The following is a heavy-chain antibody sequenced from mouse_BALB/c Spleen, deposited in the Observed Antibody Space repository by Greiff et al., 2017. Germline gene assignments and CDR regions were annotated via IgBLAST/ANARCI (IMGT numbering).Heavy chain of an antibody. CDR1: GFTFTDSY. J-gene: IGHJ4*01. D-gene: IGHD2-1*01. CDR2: IDPSNGNT. V-gene: IGHV14-3*02. Sequence: VQLQQPGAELVKPGASVKLSCTASGFTFTDSYMHWVKQRPEQGLEWIGRIDPSNGNTNYDPKFQGKATITADTSSNTAYRQLSNLTSEDTAVYYCARTGKRAMDDWGEGTSVTVSS. CDR3: ARTGKRAMDD.